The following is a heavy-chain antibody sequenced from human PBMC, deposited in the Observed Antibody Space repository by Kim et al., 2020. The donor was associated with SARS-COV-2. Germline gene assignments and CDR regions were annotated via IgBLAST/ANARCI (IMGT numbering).Heavy chain of an antibody. Sequence: GGSLRLSCAASGYTFSTYGMHWVRQAPGKGLEWVAVISHVGTNRYYADSVKGRFTISRDNSENTLYLQMNSLRAEDTAVYYCARVIRGDPRTTGCDYWGQGTLVTVSS. J-gene: IGHJ4*02. D-gene: IGHD1-7*01. CDR2: ISHVGTNR. CDR3: ARVIRGDPRTTGCDY. CDR1: GYTFSTYG. V-gene: IGHV3-33*05.